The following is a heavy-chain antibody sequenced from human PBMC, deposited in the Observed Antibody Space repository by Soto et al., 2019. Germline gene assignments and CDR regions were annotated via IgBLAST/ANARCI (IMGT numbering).Heavy chain of an antibody. CDR1: GFSFSDYY. Sequence: PGGSLRLSCAAPGFSFSDYYMSWVRQAPGKGLEWVAVIWYDGSNKYYADSVKGRFTISRDNSKNTLYLQMNGLRAEDTAVYYCAREKQWLVHWFDPWGQGTLVTVSS. D-gene: IGHD6-19*01. J-gene: IGHJ5*02. CDR2: IWYDGSNK. V-gene: IGHV3-33*08. CDR3: AREKQWLVHWFDP.